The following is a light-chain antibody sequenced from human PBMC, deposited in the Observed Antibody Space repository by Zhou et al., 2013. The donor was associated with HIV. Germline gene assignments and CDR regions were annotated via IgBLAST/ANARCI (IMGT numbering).Light chain of an antibody. V-gene: IGKV1-5*03. CDR3: QQYGKFFT. CDR2: QAS. J-gene: IGKJ3*01. CDR1: QSISGW. Sequence: DIQMTQSPATLSASVGDRVTITCRANQSISGWLAWYQQKPGKAPKLLIYQASNLEFGVPSRFSGSGSGTEFTLTISSLQPDDFATYFCQQYGKFFTFGPGTTVD.